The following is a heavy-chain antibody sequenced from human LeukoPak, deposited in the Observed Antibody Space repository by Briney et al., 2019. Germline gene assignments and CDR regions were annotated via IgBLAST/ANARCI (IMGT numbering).Heavy chain of an antibody. CDR1: GYTFTDHY. D-gene: IGHD3-10*01. Sequence: GASVKVSCRASGYTFTDHYIHWVRQAPGQGLEWVGRINPDIDVANYAEKFQGRVTMTRDTSISTAYMDLGSLTSDDTAVYYCARAVIRGIHFDSWGQGTLVTVSS. CDR3: ARAVIRGIHFDS. CDR2: INPDIDVA. J-gene: IGHJ4*02. V-gene: IGHV1-2*06.